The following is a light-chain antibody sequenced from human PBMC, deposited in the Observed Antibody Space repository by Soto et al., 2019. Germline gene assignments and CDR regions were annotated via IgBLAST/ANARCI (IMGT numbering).Light chain of an antibody. CDR2: DVN. CDR3: TSWTTSTTMI. CDR1: SSDIGAYNF. V-gene: IGLV2-14*03. J-gene: IGLJ2*01. Sequence: QSVLTQSASVSGSPGQSITIPCTGTSSDIGAYNFVSWYQQHPGKAPKLMLYDVNIRPSGVSNRFSGSKSGNTASLTISGLQPEDEADYYCTSWTTSTTMIFGGGTKLTGL.